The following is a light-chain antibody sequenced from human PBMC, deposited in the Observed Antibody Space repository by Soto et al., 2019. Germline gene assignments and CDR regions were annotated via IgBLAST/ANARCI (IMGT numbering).Light chain of an antibody. Sequence: DIQLTQSPSTLSASFGDRVSITCRASQSVSTWLAWYQQKPGKAPKLLIYKASSLESGVPSRFSGSGSGTEFTLTISSLQPDDFATYYCQQYNSYETFGQGTKV. CDR3: QQYNSYET. V-gene: IGKV1-5*03. CDR2: KAS. CDR1: QSVSTW. J-gene: IGKJ1*01.